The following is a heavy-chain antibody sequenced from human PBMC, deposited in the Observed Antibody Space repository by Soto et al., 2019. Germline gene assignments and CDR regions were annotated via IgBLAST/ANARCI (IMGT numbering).Heavy chain of an antibody. V-gene: IGHV1-3*01. J-gene: IGHJ4*02. D-gene: IGHD2-2*01. CDR2: INAGNGNT. Sequence: GASVKVSCKASGYTFTSYAMHWVRQAPGQRLEWMGWINAGNGNTKYSQKFQGRVTITRDTSASTAYMELSSLRSEDTAVYYCARAGYCISTSCYARYLDYWGQGALVTVSS. CDR1: GYTFTSYA. CDR3: ARAGYCISTSCYARYLDY.